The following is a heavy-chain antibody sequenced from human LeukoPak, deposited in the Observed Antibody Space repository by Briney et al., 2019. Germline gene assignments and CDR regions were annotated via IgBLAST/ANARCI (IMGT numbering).Heavy chain of an antibody. CDR1: GFTFSNAW. V-gene: IGHV3-15*01. CDR3: TTRYDYVWGGYRPDDY. Sequence: PGGSLRLSCAASGFTFSNAWMSWVRQAPGKGLEWVGRIKSKTDGGTTDYAAPVKGRFTISRDDSKNTLYLQMNSLKTEDTAVYYCTTRYDYVWGGYRPDDYWGQGTLVTVSS. CDR2: IKSKTDGGTT. D-gene: IGHD3-16*02. J-gene: IGHJ4*02.